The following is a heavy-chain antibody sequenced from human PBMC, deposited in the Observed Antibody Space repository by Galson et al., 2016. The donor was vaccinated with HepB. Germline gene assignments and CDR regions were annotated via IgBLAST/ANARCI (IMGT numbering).Heavy chain of an antibody. D-gene: IGHD1-26*01. J-gene: IGHJ4*02. CDR3: AIPAWERAVAFDF. Sequence: SLRLSCAASGFAFSDYGIHWVRQAPGKGLEWVASISPDGTKKYYADSVTGRFTMSRDSSKDTVDLQMTSLRTEDTATFCRAIPAWERAVAFDFWGQGTLVTVSP. CDR2: ISPDGTKK. V-gene: IGHV3-30*03. CDR1: GFAFSDYG.